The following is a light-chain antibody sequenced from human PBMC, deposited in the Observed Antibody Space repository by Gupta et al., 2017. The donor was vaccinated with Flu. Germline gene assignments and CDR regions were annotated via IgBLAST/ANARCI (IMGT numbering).Light chain of an antibody. CDR3: QQRSDLPMYT. J-gene: IGKJ2*01. V-gene: IGKV3-11*01. Sequence: EIVLSHAPATLSLSPAERAILSCRASQSVSTYLAWYQQKPGQAPRLLMYDTSKRVAGIPARFSGSGSGTDFTLTISTLEPEDFAVYYCQQRSDLPMYTFGQGTRLEIK. CDR1: QSVSTY. CDR2: DTS.